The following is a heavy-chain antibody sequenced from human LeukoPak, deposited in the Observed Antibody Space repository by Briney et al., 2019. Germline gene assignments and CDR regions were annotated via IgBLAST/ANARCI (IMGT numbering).Heavy chain of an antibody. V-gene: IGHV1-46*01. CDR2: INPSGGST. CDR3: ALISGYSSGWYYFDY. J-gene: IGHJ4*02. D-gene: IGHD6-19*01. CDR1: GYTFTSYY. Sequence: ASVKVSCKASGYTFTSYYMHWVRQAPGQGLEWRGTINPSGGSTSYAQKFQGRVTMTRDTSTSTVYMELSSLRSEDTAVYYCALISGYSSGWYYFDYWGQGTLVTVSS.